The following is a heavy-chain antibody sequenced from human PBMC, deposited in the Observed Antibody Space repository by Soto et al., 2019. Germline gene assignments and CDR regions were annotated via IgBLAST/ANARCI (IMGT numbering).Heavy chain of an antibody. J-gene: IGHJ6*03. Sequence: ASVKVSCKASGYTLTSYYMHWVRQAPGQGLEWMGIINPSGGSTSYAQKFQGRVTMTRDTSTSTVYMELSSLRSEDTAVYYCARAPPDIVVGGDYYYYYYMDVWGKGTTVTVSS. V-gene: IGHV1-46*03. D-gene: IGHD2-2*01. CDR3: ARAPPDIVVGGDYYYYYYMDV. CDR2: INPSGGST. CDR1: GYTLTSYY.